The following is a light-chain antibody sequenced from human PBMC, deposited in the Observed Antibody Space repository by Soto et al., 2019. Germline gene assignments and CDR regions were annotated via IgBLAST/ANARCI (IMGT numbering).Light chain of an antibody. CDR2: WAS. CDR1: QSVLYSSNNKNY. V-gene: IGKV4-1*01. J-gene: IGKJ2*01. Sequence: DIVMTQSPDSLAVSLGERATINCKSSQSVLYSSNNKNYLAWYQQKPGQPPKLLIYWASTRESGVPDRFCGSGSGTDFTITISSLQAEDVAVYYCQQYYSTPYTFGQGTKLEIK. CDR3: QQYYSTPYT.